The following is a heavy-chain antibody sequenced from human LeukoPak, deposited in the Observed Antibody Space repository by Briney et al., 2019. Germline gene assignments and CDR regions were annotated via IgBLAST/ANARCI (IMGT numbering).Heavy chain of an antibody. Sequence: ASVTVSFTASGSTFTAYYMHWVRQAPGQGLERMGWINPNNGGTKYAQKFQARVTMTRDTAISTAYMELARLTSDDAAGYYCASEEVGPRQHLTYVDCWVQGAMVSVCS. CDR2: INPNNGGT. J-gene: IGHJ4*02. CDR3: ASEEVGPRQHLTYVDC. D-gene: IGHD6-13*01. V-gene: IGHV1-2*02. CDR1: GSTFTAYY.